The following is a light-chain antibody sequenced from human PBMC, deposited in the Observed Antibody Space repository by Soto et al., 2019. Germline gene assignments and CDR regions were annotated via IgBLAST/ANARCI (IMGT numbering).Light chain of an antibody. CDR3: QQRSNWPLT. J-gene: IGKJ4*01. Sequence: EILLTQSPATLSLSPGERATLSCRASQSVRSFLAWYQQKPGQAPRLLICDASSRAAGIPARFSGSGSGTDFTIHISSLEPEDFAVYYCQQRSNWPLTFGGGTKVEIK. V-gene: IGKV3-11*01. CDR2: DAS. CDR1: QSVRSF.